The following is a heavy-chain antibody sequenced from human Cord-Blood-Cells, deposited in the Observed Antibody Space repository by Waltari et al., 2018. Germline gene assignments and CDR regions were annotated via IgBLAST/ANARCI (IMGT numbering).Heavy chain of an antibody. CDR3: ARDSLTYYYDSSGYLDV. J-gene: IGHJ6*03. D-gene: IGHD3-22*01. V-gene: IGHV1-69*01. Sequence: QVQLVQSGAEVKKPGSSVKVSCKASGGTFSSYAISWVRKAPGQGLEWMGGIIPIFVTANYAKKFQGRVKITADESTSSAYMELSSLRSEDTAVYYCARDSLTYYYDSSGYLDVWGKGTTVTVSS. CDR2: IIPIFVTA. CDR1: GGTFSSYA.